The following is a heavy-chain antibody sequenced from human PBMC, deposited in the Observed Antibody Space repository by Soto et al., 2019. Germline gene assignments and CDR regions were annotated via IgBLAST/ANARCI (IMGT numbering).Heavy chain of an antibody. J-gene: IGHJ6*03. CDR3: TTDPTSRVYYYYSDMDV. CDR1: GFTFSSYA. D-gene: IGHD1-26*01. Sequence: EVELLESGGGLVQPGGSLRLSCAASGFTFSSYAMSWVRQGPGKGLEWVSSVSGSGDSTYYADSVKCRFTDSRGNSKHTLYLQMNSLRAEDTAVYYCTTDPTSRVYYYYSDMDVWGKGTTVTVYS. CDR2: VSGSGDST. V-gene: IGHV3-23*01.